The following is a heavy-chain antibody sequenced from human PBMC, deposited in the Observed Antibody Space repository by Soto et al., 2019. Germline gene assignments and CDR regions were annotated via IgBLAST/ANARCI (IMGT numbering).Heavy chain of an antibody. CDR2: IVPIFGTT. Sequence: SVKLDCKAAGDTMSSIAVSCGRQDPGLGLEWMGRIVPIFGTTDNAQKFQGRVTITADEYTGTVYMEMTSLSSEDTAMYYCATDTSMFRGRVADTPWFETWGQGTLVTVSS. D-gene: IGHD3-10*01. CDR3: ATDTSMFRGRVADTPWFET. J-gene: IGHJ5*02. V-gene: IGHV1-69*13. CDR1: GDTMSSIA.